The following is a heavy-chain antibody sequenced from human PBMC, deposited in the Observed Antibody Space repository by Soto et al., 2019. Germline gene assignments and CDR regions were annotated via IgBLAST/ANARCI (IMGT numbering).Heavy chain of an antibody. V-gene: IGHV3-23*01. Sequence: EERLLESGGCLVQPGGSLRLSCAASGFSFSSYGMCWVRQAPGKGLEWVSGMSGGGDSTYYADSVKGRFTISRDKSKNPLYLQMNSLRAEDTAVYYCARGQDDYGDSDVWFDPWGQGTLVSVSS. CDR3: ARGQDDYGDSDVWFDP. CDR2: MSGGGDST. D-gene: IGHD4-17*01. CDR1: GFSFSSYG. J-gene: IGHJ5*02.